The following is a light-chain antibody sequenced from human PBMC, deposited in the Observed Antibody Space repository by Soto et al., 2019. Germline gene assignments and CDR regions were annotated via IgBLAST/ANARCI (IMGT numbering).Light chain of an antibody. Sequence: QSVLTQPASVSGSPGQSITISCTGTSSDIGGYNFVSWYQQHPGKAPKLTIFEVSNRPSGVSHRFSGSKSDITASLTISGLQAGDEADYYCSSYRSTSTLYVFGTGTKVTVL. V-gene: IGLV2-14*01. CDR1: SSDIGGYNF. CDR3: SSYRSTSTLYV. CDR2: EVS. J-gene: IGLJ1*01.